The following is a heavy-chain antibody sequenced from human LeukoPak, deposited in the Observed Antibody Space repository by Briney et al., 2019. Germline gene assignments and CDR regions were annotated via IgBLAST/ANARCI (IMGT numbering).Heavy chain of an antibody. V-gene: IGHV3-23*01. D-gene: IGHD3-16*02. CDR3: ANSGYDYVWGSYRYIFDY. CDR2: ISGSGGST. CDR1: GFTFSSYA. Sequence: GGSLRLSCAASGFTFSSYAMSWVRQAPGKGLEWVSAISGSGGSTYYADSVKGRFTISRDNSKNTLYLQMNSLRAEDTAVYYRANSGYDYVWGSYRYIFDYWGQGTLVTVSS. J-gene: IGHJ4*02.